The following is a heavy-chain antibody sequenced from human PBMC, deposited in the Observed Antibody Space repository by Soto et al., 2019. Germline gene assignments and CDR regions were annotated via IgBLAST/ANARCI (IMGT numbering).Heavy chain of an antibody. CDR3: RAVTINNDNTPFRDY. V-gene: IGHV3-30*03. CDR2: ITYDGSNE. J-gene: IGHJ4*02. D-gene: IGHD4-17*01. Sequence: QVHLVESGGGVVQPGRSLRLSCAASAFNFSNYGMHWVRQAPGKGLEWVAYITYDGSNEFYADSVKGRFTIYRDNSKNALFLQMNSLRPEDTAVYYSRAVTINNDNTPFRDYWGQGALVTVSS. CDR1: AFNFSNYG.